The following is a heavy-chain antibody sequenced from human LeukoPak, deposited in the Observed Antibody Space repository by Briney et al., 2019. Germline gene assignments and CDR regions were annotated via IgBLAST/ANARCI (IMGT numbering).Heavy chain of an antibody. J-gene: IGHJ3*02. V-gene: IGHV4-59*01. CDR2: IYYDGST. D-gene: IGHD1-26*01. CDR3: ASSAGI. Sequence: SETLSLTCTVSGASISSYYWIWIRQPQGKGLEWIGHIYYDGSTNYNPPLKSRVTISVDTSKNQFSLNLSSVTAADTAVYYCASSAGIWGQGTMVTVSS. CDR1: GASISSYY.